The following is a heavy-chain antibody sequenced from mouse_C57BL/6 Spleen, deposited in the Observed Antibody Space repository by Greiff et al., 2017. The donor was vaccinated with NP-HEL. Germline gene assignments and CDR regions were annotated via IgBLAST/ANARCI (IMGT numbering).Heavy chain of an antibody. J-gene: IGHJ4*01. CDR3: ARHDPHYYAMDY. V-gene: IGHV5-12*01. Sequence: EVQLVESGGGLVQPGGSLKLSCAASGFTFSDYYMYWVRQTPEKRLEWVAYISNGGGSTYYPDTVKGRFTISRDNAKNTLYLQMSRLKSEDTAMYYCARHDPHYYAMDYWGQGTSVTVSS. CDR2: ISNGGGST. CDR1: GFTFSDYY.